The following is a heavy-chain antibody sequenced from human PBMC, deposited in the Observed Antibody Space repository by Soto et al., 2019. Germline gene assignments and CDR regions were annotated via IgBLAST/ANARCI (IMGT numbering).Heavy chain of an antibody. Sequence: EVQLLESGGDLVQPGGSLRLSCAASGFTFSSYAMSWVRQAPGKGLEWVSTISASGGRTYYADSVKGRFTISSDNSKNTRYQQMNGLKAENTAIYYCGKRGGDYWGQGTLVTVSS. CDR1: GFTFSSYA. V-gene: IGHV3-23*01. J-gene: IGHJ4*02. CDR2: ISASGGRT. CDR3: GKRGGDY. D-gene: IGHD3-16*01.